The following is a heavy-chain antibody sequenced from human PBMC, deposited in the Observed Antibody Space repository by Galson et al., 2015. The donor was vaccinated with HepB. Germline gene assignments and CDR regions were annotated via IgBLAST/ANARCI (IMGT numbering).Heavy chain of an antibody. CDR1: GFTFSNFW. D-gene: IGHD4-17*01. Sequence: SLRLSCAASGFTFSNFWMSWVRQAPGKGLEWVANIKQDGSEKHYVDSVKGRFTISRDNVESSLYLQMSSLRDEDTAVYYCARAIYGDWGSDAFDIWGQGAMVTASS. CDR3: ARAIYGDWGSDAFDI. CDR2: IKQDGSEK. J-gene: IGHJ3*02. V-gene: IGHV3-7*01.